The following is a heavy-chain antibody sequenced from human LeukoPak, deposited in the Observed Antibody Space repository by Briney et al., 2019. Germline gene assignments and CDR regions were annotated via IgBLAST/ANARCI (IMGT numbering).Heavy chain of an antibody. CDR1: GFTFSSYA. V-gene: IGHV3-23*01. Sequence: GGSLRLSCAASGFTFSSYAMSWVRQAPGKGLEWVSAISGSGGSTYYADSVKGRFTISRDNSKNSLYLQMNSLRAEDTAVYYCARDGLPAYFYVSGSYGFDYWGQGTLVTVSS. CDR2: ISGSGGST. D-gene: IGHD3-10*01. CDR3: ARDGLPAYFYVSGSYGFDY. J-gene: IGHJ4*02.